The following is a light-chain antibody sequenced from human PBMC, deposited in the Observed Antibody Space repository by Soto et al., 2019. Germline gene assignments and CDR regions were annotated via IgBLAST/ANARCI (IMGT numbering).Light chain of an antibody. J-gene: IGKJ5*01. CDR1: QSISRH. Sequence: DIQRTESPPSMSASVGDTVTITCGASQSISRHLNWYQQKPGKAPNLLIYTASSLQSGVPSRFSGSVSGTDGTITISSLQQEDGATYYCQQSYSTPITFGQGTRLEIK. CDR3: QQSYSTPIT. CDR2: TAS. V-gene: IGKV1-39*01.